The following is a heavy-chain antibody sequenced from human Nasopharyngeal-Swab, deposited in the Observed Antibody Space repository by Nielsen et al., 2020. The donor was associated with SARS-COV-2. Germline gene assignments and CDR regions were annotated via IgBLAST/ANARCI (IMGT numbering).Heavy chain of an antibody. Sequence: GGSLRLSCAAYGFTFDDYAMHWVRQAPGKGLEWVSGISWNSGSIGYADSVKGRFTISRDNAKNSLYLQMNSLRAEDTALYYCATHDSGSYWDYWGQGTLVTVSS. V-gene: IGHV3-9*01. CDR2: ISWNSGSI. CDR3: ATHDSGSYWDY. J-gene: IGHJ4*02. CDR1: GFTFDDYA. D-gene: IGHD1-26*01.